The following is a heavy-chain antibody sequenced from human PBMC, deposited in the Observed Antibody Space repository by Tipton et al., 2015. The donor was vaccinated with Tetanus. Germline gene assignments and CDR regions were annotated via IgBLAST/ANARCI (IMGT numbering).Heavy chain of an antibody. CDR3: VRRWFGTQYYFGMDV. V-gene: IGHV3-23*01. Sequence: SLRLSCAASGFTFSSYAMSWVRQAPGKGLEWVSGISGSGGTTNYADSVKGRFTISRDNSKNSLSLQMNSLRADDTAVYYCVRRWFGTQYYFGMDVWGQGTTVTVSS. CDR1: GFTFSSYA. CDR2: ISGSGGTT. J-gene: IGHJ6*02. D-gene: IGHD2/OR15-2a*01.